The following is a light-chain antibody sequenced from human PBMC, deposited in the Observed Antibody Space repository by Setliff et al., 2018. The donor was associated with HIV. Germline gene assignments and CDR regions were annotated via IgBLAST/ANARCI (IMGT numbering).Light chain of an antibody. CDR2: EVR. CDR3: SSYAITNTLP. V-gene: IGLV2-14*01. CDR1: SSDVGGYSY. J-gene: IGLJ1*01. Sequence: QFVLTQPASVSGSPGQSITISCTGTSSDVGGYSYVSWYQQHPGKAPKLIIYEVRNRPSGVSNRFSGSKSGNTASLTISGLQAEDEADYYCSSYAITNTLPFGTGTKVTVL.